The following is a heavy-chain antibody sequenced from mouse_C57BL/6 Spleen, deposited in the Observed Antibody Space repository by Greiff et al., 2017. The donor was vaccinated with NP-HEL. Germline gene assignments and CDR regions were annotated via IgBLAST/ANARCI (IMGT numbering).Heavy chain of an antibody. Sequence: QVQLQQSGAELVMPGASVKLSCKASGYTFTSYWMHWVKQRPGQGLEWIGEIDPSDSYTNYNQKFKGKSTLTVDKSSSTAYMQLISLTSEDSAVYYCARVFYDYFDYWGQGTTLTVSS. CDR3: ARVFYDYFDY. D-gene: IGHD2-3*01. V-gene: IGHV1-69*01. CDR1: GYTFTSYW. J-gene: IGHJ2*01. CDR2: IDPSDSYT.